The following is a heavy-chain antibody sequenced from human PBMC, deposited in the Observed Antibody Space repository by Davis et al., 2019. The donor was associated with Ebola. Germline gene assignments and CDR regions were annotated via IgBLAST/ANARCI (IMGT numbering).Heavy chain of an antibody. D-gene: IGHD3-22*01. CDR2: INPHNGNT. J-gene: IGHJ6*02. CDR1: GYTFTNYG. V-gene: IGHV1-18*04. Sequence: AASVKVSCKASGYTFTNYGITWVRQAPGQGLEWMGWINPHNGNTNYAQNVQGRVIMTSDTATTTAYMEVGSLRSDDTAVYYCARVGATMIVVVIGEYGMDVWGQGTTVTVSS. CDR3: ARVGATMIVVVIGEYGMDV.